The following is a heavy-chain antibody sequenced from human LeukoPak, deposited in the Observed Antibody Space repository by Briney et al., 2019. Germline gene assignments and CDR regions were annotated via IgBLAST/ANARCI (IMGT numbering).Heavy chain of an antibody. CDR2: ISGSGGST. V-gene: IGHV3-23*01. CDR1: GFTFSSYA. CDR3: AKDYSSGLFHSDY. D-gene: IGHD6-19*01. J-gene: IGHJ4*02. Sequence: PGGSLRLSCAASGFTFSSYAMSWVRQAPGKGLEWVSAISGSGGSTYYADPVKGRFTISRDNSKDTLYLQMNSLRAEDTAVYYCAKDYSSGLFHSDYWGQGTLVTVSS.